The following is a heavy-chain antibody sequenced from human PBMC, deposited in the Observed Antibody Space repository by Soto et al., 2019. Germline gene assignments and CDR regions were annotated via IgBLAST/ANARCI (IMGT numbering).Heavy chain of an antibody. CDR3: AREKVGAVDY. J-gene: IGHJ4*02. Sequence: QVQLVQSGAEVKKPGASVKVSCKASGYTFTSYDINWVRQATGQGLEWMGWMNPNSGNTGYAQKFXGXVXKXXNTSISTAYMELSSLRSEDTAVYYCAREKVGAVDYWGQGTLVTVSS. V-gene: IGHV1-8*01. CDR2: MNPNSGNT. CDR1: GYTFTSYD. D-gene: IGHD1-26*01.